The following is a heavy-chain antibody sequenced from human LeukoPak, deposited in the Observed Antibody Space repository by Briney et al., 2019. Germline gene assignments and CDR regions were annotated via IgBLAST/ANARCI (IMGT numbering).Heavy chain of an antibody. V-gene: IGHV3-30*03. J-gene: IGHJ4*02. CDR2: ISYDGSNK. D-gene: IGHD3-22*01. CDR1: GFTFSSYG. Sequence: PGGSLRLSCAASGFTFSSYGMHWVRQAPGKGLEWVAVISYDGSNKYYADSVKGRFTISRDNSKNTLYLQMNSLRAEDTAVYYCAREHFDGHYYDSSGYCDYWGQGTLVTVSS. CDR3: AREHFDGHYYDSSGYCDY.